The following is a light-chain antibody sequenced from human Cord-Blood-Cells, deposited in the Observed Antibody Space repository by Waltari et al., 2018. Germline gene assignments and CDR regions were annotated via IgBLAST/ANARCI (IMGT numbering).Light chain of an antibody. CDR2: DVS. J-gene: IGLJ3*02. CDR3: SSYTSSSTV. Sequence: QSALTQPASVSGSPGQSITIPCPGTSSDVGGYNYVPWYQQPPGKAPKLMIYDVSKRPSGVSNRFSGSKSGNTASLTISGLQAEDEADYYCSSYTSSSTVFGGGTKLTVL. V-gene: IGLV2-14*01. CDR1: SSDVGGYNY.